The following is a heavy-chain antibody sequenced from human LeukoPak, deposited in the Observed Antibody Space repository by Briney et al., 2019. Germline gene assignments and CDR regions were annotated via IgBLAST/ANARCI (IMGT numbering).Heavy chain of an antibody. CDR1: GYTFTGCY. CDR2: INPNSGGT. J-gene: IGHJ4*02. V-gene: IGHV1-2*06. CDR3: RADYYDSSGYGILFDY. D-gene: IGHD3-22*01. Sequence: ASVKVSCKASGYTFTGCYMHWVRQAPGQGLEWMGRINPNSGGTNYAQKFQGRVTMTRDTSISTAYMELSRLRSDDTAVYYCRADYYDSSGYGILFDYWGQGTLVTVSS.